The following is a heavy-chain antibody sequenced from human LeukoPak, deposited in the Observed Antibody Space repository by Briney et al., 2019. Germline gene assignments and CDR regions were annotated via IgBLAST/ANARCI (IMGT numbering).Heavy chain of an antibody. CDR1: GYTFTSYA. CDR2: ISAGNGNT. D-gene: IGHD1-26*01. CDR3: ARDSGSGNNDY. J-gene: IGHJ4*02. V-gene: IGHV1-3*01. Sequence: ASVKVSVKASGYTFTSYAIHWVRQAPGQRLEWMGWISAGNGNTKYSQNFQGRVTFISNTSATTAFMELSSLRSEDAAVYYCARDSGSGNNDYWGQGTLATVSS.